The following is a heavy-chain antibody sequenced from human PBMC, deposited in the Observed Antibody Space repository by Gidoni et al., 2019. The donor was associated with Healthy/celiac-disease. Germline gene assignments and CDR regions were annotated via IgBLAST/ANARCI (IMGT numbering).Heavy chain of an antibody. D-gene: IGHD3-9*01. Sequence: QLVQSGAEVKKPGASVKVSCKASGYTFTSYGISWVRQAPGQGLEWMGWISAYNGNTNYAQKLQGRVTMTTDTSTSTAYMELRSLRSDDTAVYYCARDRIPDYDILTGYYSPDAFDIWGQGTMVTVSS. CDR3: ARDRIPDYDILTGYYSPDAFDI. CDR2: ISAYNGNT. CDR1: GYTFTSYG. V-gene: IGHV1-18*01. J-gene: IGHJ3*02.